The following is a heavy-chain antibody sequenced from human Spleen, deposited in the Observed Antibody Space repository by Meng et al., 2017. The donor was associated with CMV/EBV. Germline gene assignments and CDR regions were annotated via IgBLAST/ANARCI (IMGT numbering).Heavy chain of an antibody. CDR2: ISGSGGST. V-gene: IGHV3-23*01. D-gene: IGHD1-26*01. Sequence: GESLKISCAASGFTFSSYAMSWVRQAPGKGLEWVSAISGSGGSTYYADSVKGRFTISRDNSKNTLYLQMNSLRAEDTAVYYCAKELGGPYYYYGMDVWGQGTTVTVSS. CDR1: GFTFSSYA. J-gene: IGHJ6*02. CDR3: AKELGGPYYYYGMDV.